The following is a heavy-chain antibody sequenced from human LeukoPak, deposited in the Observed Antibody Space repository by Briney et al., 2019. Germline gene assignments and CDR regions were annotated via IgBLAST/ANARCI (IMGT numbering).Heavy chain of an antibody. CDR1: GFTFGDYA. CDR2: IRSKAYGGTT. V-gene: IGHV3-49*04. Sequence: PGGSLRLSCTASGFTFGDYAMSWVRQAPGKGLEWVGFIRSKAYGGTTEYAASVKGRFTISRDDSKSIAYVQMNSLKIEDTAVYYCTRRGGWYNDYWGQGNLVTVSS. CDR3: TRRGGWYNDY. D-gene: IGHD6-19*01. J-gene: IGHJ4*02.